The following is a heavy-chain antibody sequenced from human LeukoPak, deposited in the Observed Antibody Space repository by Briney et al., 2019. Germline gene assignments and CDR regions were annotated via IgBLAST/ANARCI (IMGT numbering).Heavy chain of an antibody. CDR2: IIPIFGTA. CDR3: ARDDIVVVPAAQRTYYYYGMDV. D-gene: IGHD2-2*01. V-gene: IGHV1-69*01. CDR1: GGTFSSYA. J-gene: IGHJ6*04. Sequence: SSVKVSCKASGGTFSSYAISCVRQAPGQGLEGMGGIIPIFGTANYAQKFQGRVTITSDESTSTAYMELSSLRSEDTAVYYCARDDIVVVPAAQRTYYYYGMDVWGKGTTVTVSS.